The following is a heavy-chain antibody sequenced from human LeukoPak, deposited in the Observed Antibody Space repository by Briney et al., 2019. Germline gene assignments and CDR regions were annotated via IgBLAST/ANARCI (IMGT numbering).Heavy chain of an antibody. CDR1: GGSISSYY. J-gene: IGHJ4*02. V-gene: IGHV4-59*01. CDR2: IYYSGST. D-gene: IGHD3-22*01. Sequence: SETLSLTCTVSGGSISSYYWSWLRQPPGKGLERIGYIYYSGSTNYTPSLKSRVTISVDTSKNQFSLKLSSVTAADTAVYYCARFDPPGYSTTGGIDYWGQGTLVTVSS. CDR3: ARFDPPGYSTTGGIDY.